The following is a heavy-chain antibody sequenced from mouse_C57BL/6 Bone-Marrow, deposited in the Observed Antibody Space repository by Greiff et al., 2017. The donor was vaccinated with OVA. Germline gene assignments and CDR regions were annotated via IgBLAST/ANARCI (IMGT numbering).Heavy chain of an antibody. D-gene: IGHD2-5*01. CDR3: TRGGYYSNPRFAY. CDR1: GYTFTSYW. Sequence: EVQLQQSGTVLARPGASVKMSCKTSGYTFTSYWMHWVKQRPGQGLEWIGAIYPGNSDTSYNQKFKGKAKLTAVTSASTAYMELSSLTNEDSAVYYCTRGGYYSNPRFAYWGQGTLVTVSA. J-gene: IGHJ3*01. V-gene: IGHV1-5*01. CDR2: IYPGNSDT.